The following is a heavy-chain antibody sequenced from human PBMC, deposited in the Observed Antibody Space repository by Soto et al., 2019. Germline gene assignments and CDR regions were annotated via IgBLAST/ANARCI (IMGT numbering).Heavy chain of an antibody. J-gene: IGHJ5*02. D-gene: IGHD1-26*01. Sequence: QVQLVQSGAEVKKPGASVKVCSKASGYTFTRYGITWVRQAPGQGLEWMGWISADNVKTKYAQKIQGRVTMTTDRSTSTAYVELRSLRSDDTAVYYCARLISGTYSDWFDPWGQGTLVTVSS. CDR3: ARLISGTYSDWFDP. CDR1: GYTFTRYG. CDR2: ISADNVKT. V-gene: IGHV1-18*01.